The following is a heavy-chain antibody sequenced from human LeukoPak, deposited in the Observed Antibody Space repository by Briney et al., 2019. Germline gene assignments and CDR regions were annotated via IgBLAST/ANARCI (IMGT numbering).Heavy chain of an antibody. CDR2: VSYDGTET. CDR1: GFTFTNYG. Sequence: PGGSLRLSCAASGFTFTNYGMHWVRQAPGKGLEWVAVVSYDGTETKYADSVKGRLNLSRDNSKNTVYLQMNSLTFEDTAVYYCARSARGVIFDVWGKGTTVTVSS. CDR3: ARSARGVIFDV. J-gene: IGHJ6*04. D-gene: IGHD3-10*01. V-gene: IGHV3-30*03.